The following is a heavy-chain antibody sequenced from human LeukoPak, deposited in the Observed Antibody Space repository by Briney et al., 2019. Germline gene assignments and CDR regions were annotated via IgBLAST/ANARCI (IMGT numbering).Heavy chain of an antibody. D-gene: IGHD3-3*01. Sequence: ASVKVSCKASGYTFTSDGFNWVRQAPGQGLEWMGWINPNSGGTNYAQKFQGRVTMTRDTSISTAYMELSRLRSDDTAVYYCARDLEWLYPGGAFDIWGQGTMVTVSS. CDR3: ARDLEWLYPGGAFDI. V-gene: IGHV1-2*02. J-gene: IGHJ3*02. CDR1: GYTFTSDG. CDR2: INPNSGGT.